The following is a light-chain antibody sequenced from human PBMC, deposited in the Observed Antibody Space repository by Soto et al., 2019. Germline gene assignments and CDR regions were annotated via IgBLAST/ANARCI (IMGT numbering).Light chain of an antibody. V-gene: IGKV1-5*03. CDR1: QSISSS. Sequence: DIRMTQSPSTLSASVGDRVTITCRASQSISSSLAWYQQQPGKAPKLLIYKGSTLESGAPSRFGGRRSGTEFSLAIGSLQPDDFATYYCHQYNSFAYTFGQGAKLESK. J-gene: IGKJ2*01. CDR2: KGS. CDR3: HQYNSFAYT.